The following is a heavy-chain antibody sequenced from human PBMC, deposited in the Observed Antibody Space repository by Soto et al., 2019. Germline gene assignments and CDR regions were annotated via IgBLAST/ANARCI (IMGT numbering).Heavy chain of an antibody. CDR3: VMERIWNDDLYYFDY. CDR1: GFTFRSYG. J-gene: IGHJ4*02. Sequence: QVQLVESGGGVVQPGRSPRLSCAASGFTFRSYGMHWVRQAPGKGLEWVAHISYDGSDKYYADSVKGRFSMSRDNSKSTLFLQFNSPRSGDTAVYYYVMERIWNDDLYYFDYWCQGTLVTVSS. D-gene: IGHD1-1*01. CDR2: ISYDGSDK. V-gene: IGHV3-30*03.